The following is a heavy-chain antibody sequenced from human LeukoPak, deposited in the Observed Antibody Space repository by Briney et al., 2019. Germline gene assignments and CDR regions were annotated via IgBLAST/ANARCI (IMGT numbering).Heavy chain of an antibody. V-gene: IGHV6-1*01. CDR3: AKQGRDWLRDYYYYMDV. J-gene: IGHJ6*03. CDR2: TYYRSKWYN. Sequence: PSQTLSLTCAISGDSVSSNSAAWNWIRQSPSRGLEWLGMTYYRSKWYNDYAVSVESRITINLDTSKNQFSLQLRSVTPEDTAVYYCAKQGRDWLRDYYYYMDVWGKGTTVTISS. CDR1: GDSVSSNSAA. D-gene: IGHD3-9*01.